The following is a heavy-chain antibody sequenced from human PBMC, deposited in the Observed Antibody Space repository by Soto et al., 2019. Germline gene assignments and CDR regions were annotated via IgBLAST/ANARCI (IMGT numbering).Heavy chain of an antibody. V-gene: IGHV3-48*02. CDR3: ARAQYYYDSSGYPLYYGMDV. J-gene: IGHJ6*02. D-gene: IGHD3-22*01. CDR2: ISSSSSTI. Sequence: GGSLRLSCAASGFTFSSYSMNWVRQAPGKGLEWVSYISSSSSTIYYADSVKGRFTISRDNAKNSLYLQMNSLRDEDTAVYYCARAQYYYDSSGYPLYYGMDVWGQGTTVTVSS. CDR1: GFTFSSYS.